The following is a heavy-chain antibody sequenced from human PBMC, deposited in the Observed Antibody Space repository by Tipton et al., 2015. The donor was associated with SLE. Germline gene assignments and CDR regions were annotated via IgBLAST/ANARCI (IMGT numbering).Heavy chain of an antibody. CDR3: ARIGYTSASLDY. J-gene: IGHJ4*02. CDR2: IGGSGSST. Sequence: SLRLSCAASGFTFSTYAMSWVRQAPGKGLEWVSAIGGSGSSTYSADSVRGRFTISRDNSKNTLYLQMNTLRAEDTAVYYCARIGYTSASLDYWGQGTLVTVSS. V-gene: IGHV3-23*01. D-gene: IGHD6-19*01. CDR1: GFTFSTYA.